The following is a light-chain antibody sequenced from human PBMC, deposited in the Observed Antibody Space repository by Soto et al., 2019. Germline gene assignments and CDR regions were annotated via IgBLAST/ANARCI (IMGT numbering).Light chain of an antibody. CDR1: QSISSW. J-gene: IGKJ1*01. Sequence: DIQMTQSPSTLSASVGDRVTIPCRASQSISSWLAWYQQKPGKAPNLLIYDASSLESGVPSRFSGSGSGTEFTLTISSLQPDDFATYYCQQYNSYPWTFGQGTKVDIK. V-gene: IGKV1-5*01. CDR2: DAS. CDR3: QQYNSYPWT.